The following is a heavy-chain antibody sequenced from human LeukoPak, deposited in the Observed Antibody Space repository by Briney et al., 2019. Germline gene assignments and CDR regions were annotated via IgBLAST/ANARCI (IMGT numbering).Heavy chain of an antibody. D-gene: IGHD3-10*01. CDR1: GGSMSSYF. CDR2: ISYSGRT. V-gene: IGHV4-59*01. Sequence: SETLSLTCIVSGGSMSSYFWSWIRQPPGKGLEWIGYISYSGRTNYNPSLKSRVTVSVDTSKNQFSLRLTSVSAADTAVYYCVRGPYGSGISNWFDPWGQGTQVIVSS. J-gene: IGHJ5*02. CDR3: VRGPYGSGISNWFDP.